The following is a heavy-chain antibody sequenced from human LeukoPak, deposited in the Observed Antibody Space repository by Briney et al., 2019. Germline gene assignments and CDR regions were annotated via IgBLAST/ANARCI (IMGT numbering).Heavy chain of an antibody. J-gene: IGHJ4*02. Sequence: GRSLRLSCAASGFTFSSYGMHWVRQAPGKGLEWVAVISYNGSNKYYADSVKGRFTISRDNSKNTLYLQMNSLRAEDTAVYYCAKDRIPLLMGTGFDYWGLGTLVTVSS. CDR3: AKDRIPLLMGTGFDY. V-gene: IGHV3-30*18. CDR1: GFTFSSYG. CDR2: ISYNGSNK. D-gene: IGHD3-10*01.